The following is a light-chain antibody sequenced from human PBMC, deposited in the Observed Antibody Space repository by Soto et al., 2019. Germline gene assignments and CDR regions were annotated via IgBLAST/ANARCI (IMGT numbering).Light chain of an antibody. CDR1: QSVRSNY. V-gene: IGKV3-20*01. Sequence: EIVLTQSPGTLSLSPGERATLSCRASQSVRSNYLAWYQQKPGQAPRLLIYGASSRTTGIPDRFSGSGSGTDFTLTISRLEPEDFAVYYCQQYEGSLRTFGQGTKVDIK. J-gene: IGKJ1*01. CDR2: GAS. CDR3: QQYEGSLRT.